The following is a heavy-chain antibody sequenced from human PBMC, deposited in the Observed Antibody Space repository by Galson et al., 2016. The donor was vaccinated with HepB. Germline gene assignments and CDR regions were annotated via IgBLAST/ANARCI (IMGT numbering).Heavy chain of an antibody. CDR3: ARAARLRYVDS. D-gene: IGHD3-9*01. CDR1: GFTFSDYY. V-gene: IGHV3-11*01. Sequence: SLRLSCAASGFTFSDYYMSWIRQAPGKGLEWVSYISSSSTTILYADSVKGRFTVSRDNAKNSLYLQMNSRRAEDTAVYCCARAARLRYVDSWGQGTLVTVSS. J-gene: IGHJ5*01. CDR2: ISSSSTTI.